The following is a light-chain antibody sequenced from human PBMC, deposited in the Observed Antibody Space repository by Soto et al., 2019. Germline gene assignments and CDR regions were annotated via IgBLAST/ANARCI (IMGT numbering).Light chain of an antibody. J-gene: IGKJ1*01. CDR1: QSVSSNY. CDR2: GAS. V-gene: IGKV3-20*01. Sequence: EIVLTQSPGTLSLSPGERATLSCRASQSVSSNYLAWYQHKPGQAPRLLIYGASSRASSIPDRFSGSGSGTDFTLTISRLEPEDLAVFYCQQYGSSPWTFGQGTKVEIK. CDR3: QQYGSSPWT.